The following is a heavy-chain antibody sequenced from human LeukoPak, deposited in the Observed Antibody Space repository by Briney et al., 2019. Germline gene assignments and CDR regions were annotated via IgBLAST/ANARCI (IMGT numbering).Heavy chain of an antibody. V-gene: IGHV4-34*01. CDR1: GGSFSGHY. CDR3: ARRLGRKFGERFYYYHYMDV. D-gene: IGHD3-10*01. CDR2: MNHSGST. Sequence: KSSETLSLTCAVYGGSFSGHYWSWIRQPPGKGLEWIGEMNHSGSTNYNPSLKSRVTLSVDTSKNQFSLKLSSVTAADTAVYYCARRLGRKFGERFYYYHYMDVWGKGTTVTISS. J-gene: IGHJ6*03.